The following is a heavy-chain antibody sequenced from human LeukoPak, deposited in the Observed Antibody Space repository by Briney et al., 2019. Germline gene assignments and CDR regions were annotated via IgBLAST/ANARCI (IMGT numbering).Heavy chain of an antibody. J-gene: IGHJ4*02. CDR3: ARQVVDTAMVPLDY. CDR2: LYHSGNT. D-gene: IGHD5-18*01. Sequence: SETLSLTCAVFGYSISDGYYWGWIRQPPGKGLEWIGSLYHSGNTYYNPSLRSRVTTSVDTSENQFSLKLSSVTAADTAVYYCARQVVDTAMVPLDYWGQGTLVTVSS. CDR1: GYSISDGYY. V-gene: IGHV4-38-2*01.